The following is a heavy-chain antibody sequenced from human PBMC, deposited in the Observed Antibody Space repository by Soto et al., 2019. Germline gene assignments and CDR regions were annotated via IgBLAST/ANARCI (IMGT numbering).Heavy chain of an antibody. J-gene: IGHJ3*02. CDR1: GFTFSNYG. D-gene: IGHD2-2*01. Sequence: GGSLRLSCAASGFTFSNYGMHCVRQAPGEGLEWVALIWFDGSDKYYADSVKGRFTMSRDNSKNTVYLQMNSLRAEDTAMYYCARLYCSSPSCYSVGAFEIRGQGTMVTVS. CDR3: ARLYCSSPSCYSVGAFEI. CDR2: IWFDGSDK. V-gene: IGHV3-33*01.